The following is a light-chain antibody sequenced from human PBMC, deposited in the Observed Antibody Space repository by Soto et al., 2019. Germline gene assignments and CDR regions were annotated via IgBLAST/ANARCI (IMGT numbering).Light chain of an antibody. J-gene: IGLJ3*02. CDR2: RDS. Sequence: QSVLTQPPSVSGAPGQTVTISCTGSSSNIAARYDVHWYRQLPGTAPKLLIYRDSNRPSGVPDRFSGSKSGTSASLAITGLQAEDEADYYCQSYDISLSGWVFGGGTQLTVL. V-gene: IGLV1-40*01. CDR1: SSNIAARYD. CDR3: QSYDISLSGWV.